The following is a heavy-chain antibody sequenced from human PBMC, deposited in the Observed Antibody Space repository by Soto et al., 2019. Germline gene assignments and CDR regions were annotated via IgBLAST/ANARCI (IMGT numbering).Heavy chain of an antibody. CDR3: AKDPLYGPWYPYYFDY. CDR1: GFTLSSYA. CDR2: ISGSGGST. Sequence: PVGSLRLSCAASGFTLSSYAMSWVRQAPGKGLEWVSAISGSGGSTYYADSVKGRFTISRDNSKNTLYLQMNSLRAEDTAVYYCAKDPLYGPWYPYYFDYWGQGTLVTVSS. V-gene: IGHV3-23*01. J-gene: IGHJ4*02. D-gene: IGHD2-2*02.